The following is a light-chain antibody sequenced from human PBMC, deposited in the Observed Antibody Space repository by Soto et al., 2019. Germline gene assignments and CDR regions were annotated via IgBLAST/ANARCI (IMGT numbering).Light chain of an antibody. J-gene: IGKJ5*01. Sequence: EIVLTQSPGTLSLSPGERATLSRRASQSVSSTYLAWYQQKPGQAPRLLIYGASSRATGIPDRFSGSGSGADFTLTISRLEPEDFAVYYCQQYNTWPPITFGQGTRLEIK. CDR3: QQYNTWPPIT. CDR2: GAS. V-gene: IGKV3-20*01. CDR1: QSVSSTY.